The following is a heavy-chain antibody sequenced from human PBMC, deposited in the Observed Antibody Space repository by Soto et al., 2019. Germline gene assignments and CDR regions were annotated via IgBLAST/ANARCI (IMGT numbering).Heavy chain of an antibody. CDR1: GFSFSNYE. V-gene: IGHV3-48*03. CDR2: ISSGGSTV. D-gene: IGHD6-13*01. CDR3: ARDRAAGGY. J-gene: IGHJ4*02. Sequence: EVQLVESGGGLVQPGGSLRLSCAASGFSFSNYEMNWVRQAPGKGLEWVAYISSGGSTVHYADSVRGRLTVSRDNARNSLYLQMNTLRVEDTALYYCARDRAAGGYWGQGKLVTVSS.